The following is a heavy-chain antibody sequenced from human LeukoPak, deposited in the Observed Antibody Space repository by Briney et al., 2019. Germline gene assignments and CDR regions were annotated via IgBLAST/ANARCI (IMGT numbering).Heavy chain of an antibody. D-gene: IGHD6-13*01. CDR3: AKDLSSSWSEDY. Sequence: GGSLRLSCAASGFTFSSYAMSWVRQAPGKGLGWVSAISGSGGSTYYADSVKGRFTISRDNSKNTLYLQMNSLRAEDTAVYYCAKDLSSSWSEDYWGQGTLVTVSS. J-gene: IGHJ4*02. CDR2: ISGSGGST. CDR1: GFTFSSYA. V-gene: IGHV3-23*01.